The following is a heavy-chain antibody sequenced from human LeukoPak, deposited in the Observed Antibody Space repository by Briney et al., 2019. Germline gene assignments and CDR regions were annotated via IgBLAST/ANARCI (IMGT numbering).Heavy chain of an antibody. D-gene: IGHD5-12*01. J-gene: IGHJ4*02. CDR3: ARVGPRLLGVAAISFDY. Sequence: GGSLRLSCAASGFTFSSYWMHWVRQAPGKGLVWVSRINSDGSSTSYADSVKGRSTISRDNAKNTLYLQMNSLRAEDTAVYYCARVGPRLLGVAAISFDYGGQEPLVTVS. V-gene: IGHV3-74*01. CDR2: INSDGSST. CDR1: GFTFSSYW.